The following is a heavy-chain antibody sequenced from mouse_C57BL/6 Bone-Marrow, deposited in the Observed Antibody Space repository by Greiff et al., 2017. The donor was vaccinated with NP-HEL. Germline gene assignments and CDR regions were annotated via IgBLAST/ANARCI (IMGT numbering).Heavy chain of an antibody. CDR2: ISGGGGNT. CDR3: AKQLRLRYFDV. CDR1: GFTFSSYT. J-gene: IGHJ1*03. D-gene: IGHD3-2*02. Sequence: EVQLQQSGGGLVKPGGSLKLSCAASGFTFSSYTMSWVRQTPEKRLEWVATISGGGGNTYYPDSVKGRFTISRDNAKNTLYLQMSSLRSEDTALYYCAKQLRLRYFDVWGTGTTVTVSS. V-gene: IGHV5-9*01.